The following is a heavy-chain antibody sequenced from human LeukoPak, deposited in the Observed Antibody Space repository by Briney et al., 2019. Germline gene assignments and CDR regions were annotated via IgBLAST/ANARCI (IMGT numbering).Heavy chain of an antibody. CDR2: ISWNSGSI. CDR1: GFTFDDYA. D-gene: IGHD6-13*01. CDR3: ARDFGSSWSRGHDAFDI. J-gene: IGHJ3*02. Sequence: PGGSLRLSCAASGFTFDDYAMHWVRQAPGKGLEWVSGISWNSGSIGYADSVKGRFTISRDNAKNSLYLQMNSLRAEDTAVYYCARDFGSSWSRGHDAFDIWGQGTMVTVSS. V-gene: IGHV3-9*01.